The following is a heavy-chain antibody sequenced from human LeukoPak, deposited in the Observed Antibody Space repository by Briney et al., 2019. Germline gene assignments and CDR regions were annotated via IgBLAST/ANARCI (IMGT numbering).Heavy chain of an antibody. V-gene: IGHV3-9*01. Sequence: GGSLRLSCAASGFTFDDYAMHWVRQAPGKGLEWVSGISWNSGSIGYADSVKGRFTISRDNAKNSLYLQMNSLRAEDTALYYCATNLRGYYYYMDVWGKGTTVTVSS. J-gene: IGHJ6*03. CDR1: GFTFDDYA. CDR3: ATNLRGYYYYMDV. CDR2: ISWNSGSI.